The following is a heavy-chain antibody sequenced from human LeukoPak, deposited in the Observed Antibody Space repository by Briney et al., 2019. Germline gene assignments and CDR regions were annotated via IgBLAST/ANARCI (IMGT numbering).Heavy chain of an antibody. J-gene: IGHJ4*02. Sequence: GGSLRLSCAASGFTFSSYAMHWVRQAPGKGLEWVAVISYDGSNKYYADSVKGRFTISRDNSKNTLYLQMNSLRAEDTAVYYCATRYTYYYGSGSYRFDYWGQGTLVTVSS. V-gene: IGHV3-30*04. D-gene: IGHD3-10*01. CDR2: ISYDGSNK. CDR1: GFTFSSYA. CDR3: ATRYTYYYGSGSYRFDY.